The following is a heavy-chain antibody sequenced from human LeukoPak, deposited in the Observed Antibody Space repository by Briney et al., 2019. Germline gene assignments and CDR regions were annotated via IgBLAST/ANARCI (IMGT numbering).Heavy chain of an antibody. CDR3: AKTTMIVVVIPLFDY. D-gene: IGHD3-22*01. CDR2: IRGSGGST. J-gene: IGHJ4*02. V-gene: IGHV3-23*01. Sequence: QTGGSLRLSCAASGFTFRSYAMSWVRQAPGKGLEWVSAIRGSGGSTYYADSVKGRFTISRDNSKNTLYLQMNSLRAEDTAVYYCAKTTMIVVVIPLFDYWGQGTLVTVSS. CDR1: GFTFRSYA.